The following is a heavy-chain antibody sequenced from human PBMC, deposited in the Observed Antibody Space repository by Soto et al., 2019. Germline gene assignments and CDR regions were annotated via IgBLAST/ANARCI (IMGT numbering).Heavy chain of an antibody. D-gene: IGHD6-13*01. J-gene: IGHJ4*02. CDR1: GFTFSSYG. CDR2: ISYDGSNK. Sequence: GGSLRLSCAASGFTFSSYGMHWVRQAPGKGLEWVAVISYDGSNKYYADSVKGRFTISRDNSKNTLYLQMNSLRAEDTAVYYCAKDRYSSSWYPFDYWGQGTLVTVSS. CDR3: AKDRYSSSWYPFDY. V-gene: IGHV3-30*18.